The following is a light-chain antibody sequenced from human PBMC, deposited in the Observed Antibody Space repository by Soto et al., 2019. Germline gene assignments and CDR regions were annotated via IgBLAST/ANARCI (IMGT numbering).Light chain of an antibody. Sequence: EIVLTQSPATLSLSPGERATLSCRASQSVSSYLAWYQQTPGQAPRLLIYDASNRATGIPARFSGSGSGTDFTLTISSLEPEDCAVYYCQQRSNWPYTFGQGTKLEIK. V-gene: IGKV3-11*01. CDR1: QSVSSY. J-gene: IGKJ2*01. CDR2: DAS. CDR3: QQRSNWPYT.